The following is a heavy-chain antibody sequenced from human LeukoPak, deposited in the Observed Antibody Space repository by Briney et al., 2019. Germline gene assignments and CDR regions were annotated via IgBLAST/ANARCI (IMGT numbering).Heavy chain of an antibody. CDR1: GFTFSSYG. V-gene: IGHV3-33*01. D-gene: IGHD3-9*01. CDR3: ARVFYDILTGYSEAFDY. J-gene: IGHJ4*02. CDR2: IWYDGNNI. Sequence: GGSLRLSCAASGFTFSSYGMHWVRQAPGKGLEWVAVIWYDGNNIYYADSVKGRFTISRDNSKNTLYLQMNSLRAEDTAVYFCARVFYDILTGYSEAFDYWGQGTLVTVSS.